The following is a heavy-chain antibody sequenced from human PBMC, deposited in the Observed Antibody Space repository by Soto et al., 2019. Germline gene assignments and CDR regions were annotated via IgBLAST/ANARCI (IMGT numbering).Heavy chain of an antibody. CDR2: IWYDGSNK. J-gene: IGHJ6*03. CDR1: GFTFSSYD. Sequence: PGGSLRLSCAASGFTFSSYDMHWVRQAPGKGLEWVAVIWYDGSNKYYADSVKGRFTISRDNSKNTLYLQMNSLRSDDTAVYYCARNAAPDPYYYYYMDVWGKGTTVTVSS. D-gene: IGHD6-6*01. V-gene: IGHV3-33*01. CDR3: ARNAAPDPYYYYYMDV.